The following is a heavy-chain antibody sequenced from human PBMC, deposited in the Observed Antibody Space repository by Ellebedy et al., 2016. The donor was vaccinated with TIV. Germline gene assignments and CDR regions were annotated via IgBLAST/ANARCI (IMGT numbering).Heavy chain of an antibody. J-gene: IGHJ4*02. CDR1: GFTFSSSG. CDR3: ARRSDLDVWDFDS. D-gene: IGHD1-26*01. CDR2: ISFDGSNR. V-gene: IGHV3-30*03. Sequence: PGGSLRLSCAASGFTFSSSGMHWVRQAPGKGLEWVAIISFDGSNRYYADSVKGRFIISRDNSQNTLHLQMDRLRREDTAVYYCARRSDLDVWDFDSWGQGTLVTVSS.